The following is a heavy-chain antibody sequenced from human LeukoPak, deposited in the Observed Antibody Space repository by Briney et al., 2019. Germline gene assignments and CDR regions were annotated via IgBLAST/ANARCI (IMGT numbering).Heavy chain of an antibody. CDR2: INPSSGST. CDR3: ARDPGVTMARGVIPIEYYYYYYMDV. Sequence: ASVKVSCKASGYTFTSYYMHWVRQAPGQGLEWMGIINPSSGSTSYAQKFQGRVTITRDTSTSTDYMELSSLRSEDTAVYYCARDPGVTMARGVIPIEYYYYYYMDVWGKGTTVTVSS. D-gene: IGHD3-10*01. V-gene: IGHV1-46*01. CDR1: GYTFTSYY. J-gene: IGHJ6*03.